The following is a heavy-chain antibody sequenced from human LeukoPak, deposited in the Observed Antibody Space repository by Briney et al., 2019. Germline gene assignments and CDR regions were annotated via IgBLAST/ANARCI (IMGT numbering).Heavy chain of an antibody. CDR1: GDSVSSRSGV. V-gene: IGHV6-1*01. D-gene: IGHD1-26*01. J-gene: IGHJ5*02. CDR2: TYYRSKWYS. Sequence: SQTLSLTCAISGDSVSSRSGVWNWIRQSPSRGLEWLGRTYYRSKWYSDYAESVKSRITVNSDTSKNQFSLQLRSVTPEDTAVYYCARDTFDGNNWFDPWGQGTLVTVSS. CDR3: ARDTFDGNNWFDP.